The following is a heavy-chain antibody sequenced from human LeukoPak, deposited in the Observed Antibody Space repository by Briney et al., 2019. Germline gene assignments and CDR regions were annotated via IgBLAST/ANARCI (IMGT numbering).Heavy chain of an antibody. CDR1: GFTFSNYW. Sequence: GGPLRLSCAASGFTFSNYWMHWVRQAPGKGLVWVSRLNSDGNSTSYADSVKGRFTISRDNAKNTLYLQMNTLRAEDTAVYYCAKGGRAHMDVWGKGIMVIISS. CDR3: AKGGRAHMDV. J-gene: IGHJ6*03. V-gene: IGHV3-74*01. CDR2: LNSDGNST.